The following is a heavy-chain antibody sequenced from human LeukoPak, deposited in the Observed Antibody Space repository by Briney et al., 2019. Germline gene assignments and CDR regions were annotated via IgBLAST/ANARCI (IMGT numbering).Heavy chain of an antibody. CDR3: ARVGYCSTTSCYWRAFDY. D-gene: IGHD2-2*01. CDR1: GFTFSTYW. Sequence: GGSLRLSCAAPGFTFSTYWMSWVRQAPGKGLEWVANINQDGSEQYYVDSVKGRFTISRDNTKNSLYLQMNSLRAEDTAIYYCARVGYCSTTSCYWRAFDYWGQGTLVTVSS. V-gene: IGHV3-7*01. J-gene: IGHJ4*02. CDR2: INQDGSEQ.